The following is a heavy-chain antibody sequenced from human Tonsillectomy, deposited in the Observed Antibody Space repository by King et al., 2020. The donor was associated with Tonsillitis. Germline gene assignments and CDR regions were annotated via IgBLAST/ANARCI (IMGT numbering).Heavy chain of an antibody. CDR3: AKEYYYSSGYYYFFDY. Sequence: VQLVESGGGVVQPGGSLRLSCAVSGFTFSTYGMHWVRQAPGKGLEWVAFIRYDGSNQYYADSVKGRFTISRDNSKNTLYLQMNSLRVEDTAVYYCAKEYYYSSGYYYFFDYWGQGTLVTVSS. J-gene: IGHJ4*02. V-gene: IGHV3-30*02. CDR1: GFTFSTYG. D-gene: IGHD3-22*01. CDR2: IRYDGSNQ.